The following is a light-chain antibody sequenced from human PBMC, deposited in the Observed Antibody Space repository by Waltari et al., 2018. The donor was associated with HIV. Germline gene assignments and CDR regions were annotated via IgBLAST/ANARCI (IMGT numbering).Light chain of an antibody. V-gene: IGKV4-1*01. CDR1: QSILYSSKNENF. CDR2: WAS. CDR3: QQYYSTPPT. J-gene: IGKJ1*01. Sequence: DIVMTQPPQSLALALGARATINCMLSQSILYSSKNENFLAWYQQKPGQSPKLVIYWASTRGSGVPDRFSGSGSGTDFTLTINSLQSEDVAVYFCQQYYSTPPTFGQGTRVEI.